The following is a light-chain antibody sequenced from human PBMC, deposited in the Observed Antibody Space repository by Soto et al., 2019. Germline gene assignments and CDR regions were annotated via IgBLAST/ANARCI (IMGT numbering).Light chain of an antibody. Sequence: MLTQSPATLSLSPWDSAILSCRASQDVSISLGWYQQKPGQAPRLLIYDASNRAPGIPDRFSGSGSGTDFTLTISSLEPEDFAVYYCLQRASWRSFGQGTKLEIK. CDR1: QDVSIS. CDR3: LQRASWRS. CDR2: DAS. V-gene: IGKV3D-11*01. J-gene: IGKJ2*01.